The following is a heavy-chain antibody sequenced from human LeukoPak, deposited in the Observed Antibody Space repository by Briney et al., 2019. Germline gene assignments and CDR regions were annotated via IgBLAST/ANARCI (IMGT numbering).Heavy chain of an antibody. J-gene: IGHJ6*03. CDR2: IKQDGSEK. V-gene: IGHV3-7*01. Sequence: GGSLRLSCAASGFTFSSYWMSWVRQAPGKGLEWVANIKQDGSEKYYVDSVKGRFTISRDNAKNSLYLQMNSLRAEDTAVYYCARVGTSPTYYYYYMDVWGKGTTVTVSS. CDR1: GFTFSSYW. CDR3: ARVGTSPTYYYYYMDV. D-gene: IGHD3/OR15-3a*01.